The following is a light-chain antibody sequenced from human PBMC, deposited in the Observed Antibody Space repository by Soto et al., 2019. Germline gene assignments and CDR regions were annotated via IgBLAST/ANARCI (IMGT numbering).Light chain of an antibody. Sequence: EIVMTQSPATLSVSPGVRATLSCRASQSISDTLAWYQQKPGQAPRLLIYGASNRATGIPDRFSGSGSGTDFTLTISRLEPEDFAVYYCQQYSSSPLTFGGGTKVDIK. J-gene: IGKJ4*01. CDR1: QSISDT. V-gene: IGKV3-20*01. CDR3: QQYSSSPLT. CDR2: GAS.